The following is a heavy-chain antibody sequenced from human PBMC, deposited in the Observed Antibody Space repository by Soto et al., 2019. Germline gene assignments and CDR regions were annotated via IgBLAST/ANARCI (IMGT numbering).Heavy chain of an antibody. CDR2: IFYSGTA. CDR3: ATQGFYRMGV. CDR1: GGSIISGNHF. V-gene: IGHV4-30-4*01. J-gene: IGHJ6*02. Sequence: TSETLSLTCIVSGGSIISGNHFWSWIRQPPGKGLEWIGYIFYSGTAHYNSSLKSRVTISIDTSKNQFSLNLSSVTAADTAMFYCATQGFYRMGVWGQGTTVTVSS.